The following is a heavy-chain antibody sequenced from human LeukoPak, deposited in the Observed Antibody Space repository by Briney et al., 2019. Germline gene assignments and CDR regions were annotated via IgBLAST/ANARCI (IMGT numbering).Heavy chain of an antibody. Sequence: ASVKVSCKASGYTFTSYGISWVRQAPGQGLEWMGWISAYNGNTNYAQKLQGRVTMTTDTSTSTAYMELRSLRSDDTAVYYCARDSVPRGYRTNGVCYSNFDYWGQGTLVTVSS. CDR3: ARDSVPRGYRTNGVCYSNFDY. J-gene: IGHJ4*02. CDR1: GYTFTSYG. CDR2: ISAYNGNT. V-gene: IGHV1-18*01. D-gene: IGHD2-8*01.